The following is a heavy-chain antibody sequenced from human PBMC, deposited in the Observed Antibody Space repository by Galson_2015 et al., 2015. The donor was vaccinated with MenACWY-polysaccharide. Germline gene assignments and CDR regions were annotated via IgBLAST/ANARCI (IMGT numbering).Heavy chain of an antibody. CDR2: IIGNGGDT. CDR3: AKGRGSYCDTDCSSRVLDY. J-gene: IGHJ4*02. D-gene: IGHD2-21*02. CDR1: GFTFRSYA. Sequence: SLRLSCAASGFTFRSYAMTWVRQAPGKGLEWVSIIGNGGDTIYADSVKGRFTISRDNSKSTLFLQMNGLRAEDTAIYYCAKGRGSYCDTDCSSRVLDYWGQGTLVTVSS. V-gene: IGHV3-23*01.